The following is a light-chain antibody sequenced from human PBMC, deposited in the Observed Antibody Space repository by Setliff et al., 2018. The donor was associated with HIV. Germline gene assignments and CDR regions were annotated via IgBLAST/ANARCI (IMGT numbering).Light chain of an antibody. V-gene: IGKV3-15*01. Sequence: EIVMTQSPAALSVSPGGRATLSCRASQSLSSNLAWYQQKPGQAPRLLIYGASTRATGIPARFSGSGSGTEFTLTISSLQSEDFAVYYCQQYNKWPRTFGQGTKVDIK. CDR2: GAS. J-gene: IGKJ1*01. CDR3: QQYNKWPRT. CDR1: QSLSSN.